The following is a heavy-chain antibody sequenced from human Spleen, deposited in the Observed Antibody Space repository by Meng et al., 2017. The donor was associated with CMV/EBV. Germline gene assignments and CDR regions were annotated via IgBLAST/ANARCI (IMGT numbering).Heavy chain of an antibody. CDR2: ISWNSDNK. CDR3: TRVGLGFDL. Sequence: GGSLRLSCAASGFTFDDYAMHWVRQTPGKGLEWVAGISWNSDNKAYAGSVKGRFTISRDNAKNSLHLQMNSLTPEDMALYYCTRVGLGFDLWGQGTLVTVSS. D-gene: IGHD3-16*01. CDR1: GFTFDDYA. V-gene: IGHV3-9*03. J-gene: IGHJ4*02.